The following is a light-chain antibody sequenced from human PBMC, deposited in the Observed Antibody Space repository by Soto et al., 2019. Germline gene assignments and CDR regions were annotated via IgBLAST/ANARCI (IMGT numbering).Light chain of an antibody. Sequence: QSALTQPASVSGSPGQSITIPCTGTSSDVGSYSLLSWYQHHPGKAPKLIIYEDIKGPSGVSNRFSGSKSGNTASLRISGLQAEYYDDYSCYTYAARTPYLFGPVTNV. V-gene: IGLV2-23*01. J-gene: IGLJ1*01. CDR3: YTYAARTPYL. CDR2: EDI. CDR1: SSDVGSYSL.